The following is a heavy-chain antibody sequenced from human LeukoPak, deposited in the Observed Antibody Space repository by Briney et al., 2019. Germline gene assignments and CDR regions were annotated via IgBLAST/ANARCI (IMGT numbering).Heavy chain of an antibody. J-gene: IGHJ4*02. V-gene: IGHV3-30*18. D-gene: IGHD5-24*01. CDR3: AKSGYNRFDY. CDR1: GFTFSSYG. Sequence: GGSLRLSCAASGFTFSSYGMHWVRQAPGKGLEWVAVISYDGSNKYYADSVKGRFTISRDNSKNTLNSLRADDTAVYYCAKSGYNRFDYWGQGTLVTVSS. CDR2: ISYDGSNK.